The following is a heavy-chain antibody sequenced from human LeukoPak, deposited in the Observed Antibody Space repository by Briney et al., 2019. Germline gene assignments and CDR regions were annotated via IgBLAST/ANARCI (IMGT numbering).Heavy chain of an antibody. V-gene: IGHV4-4*07. CDR1: GGSISSYY. D-gene: IGHD1-26*01. CDR2: IYTSGST. Sequence: KPSETLSLTCTVSGGSISSYYWSWIRQPAGKGVEWIGRIYTSGSTNYNASLKSRVSMSVDMSKNQFSLKLSSVTAADTAVFYCARENSGSYREFDYWGQGTLVTVSS. CDR3: ARENSGSYREFDY. J-gene: IGHJ4*02.